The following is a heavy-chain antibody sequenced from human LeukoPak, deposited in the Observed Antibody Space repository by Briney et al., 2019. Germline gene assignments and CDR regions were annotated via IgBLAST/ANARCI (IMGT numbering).Heavy chain of an antibody. CDR1: GVTLGTYA. CDR3: ARPTYYYDSSGYYGLIY. V-gene: IGHV3-23*01. CDR2: ISSSGSGGNT. Sequence: PGGSLRLSCAASGVTLGTYAMSWARQAPGKGLEWVSGISSSGSGGNTYYADSVKGRFTISRDNSKNTLYLQMNSLRAEDTAVYYCARPTYYYDSSGYYGLIYWGQEPWSPSPQ. J-gene: IGHJ4*01. D-gene: IGHD3-22*01.